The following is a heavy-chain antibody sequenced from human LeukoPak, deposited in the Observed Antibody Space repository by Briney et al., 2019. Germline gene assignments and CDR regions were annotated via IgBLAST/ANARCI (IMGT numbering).Heavy chain of an antibody. J-gene: IGHJ6*02. D-gene: IGHD1-26*01. CDR1: DGSINSYY. Sequence: PSETLSLTCSVSDGSINSYYWNWIRRPPGKGLEWIGYIYYNGNTNYSPSLKSRVTMLVDTSKNLFSLKVSSVTAADTAVYYCARGRSNYYGMDVWGQGTTVTVSS. V-gene: IGHV4-59*01. CDR3: ARGRSNYYGMDV. CDR2: IYYNGNT.